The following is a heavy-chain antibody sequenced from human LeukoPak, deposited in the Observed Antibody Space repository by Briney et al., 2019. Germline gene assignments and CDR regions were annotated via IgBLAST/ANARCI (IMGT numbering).Heavy chain of an antibody. CDR1: GGSFSGYY. CDR2: INHSGST. J-gene: IGHJ4*02. V-gene: IGHV4-34*01. Sequence: SETLSLTCAVYGGSFSGYYWSWIRQPPGKGLEWIGEINHSGSTDYNPSLKSRVAISVDTSKNQFSLKLSSVTAADTAVYYCARGDYYGSGGYWGQATLVTVSS. D-gene: IGHD3-10*01. CDR3: ARGDYYGSGGY.